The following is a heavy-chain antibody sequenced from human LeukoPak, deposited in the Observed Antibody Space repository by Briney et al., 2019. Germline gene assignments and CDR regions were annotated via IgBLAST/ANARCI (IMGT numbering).Heavy chain of an antibody. CDR1: GYIFTNYW. Sequence: GASLKISCKGSGYIFTNYWIGWVRQLPGKGLEWMGIIYPGDSDTRYSPSFQGQVTISADKSISTAYLQWSSLKASDTAMYYCARARYCSSTSCPSPYYSYYMDVWGKGTTVTVSS. CDR2: IYPGDSDT. J-gene: IGHJ6*03. V-gene: IGHV5-51*01. D-gene: IGHD2-2*01. CDR3: ARARYCSSTSCPSPYYSYYMDV.